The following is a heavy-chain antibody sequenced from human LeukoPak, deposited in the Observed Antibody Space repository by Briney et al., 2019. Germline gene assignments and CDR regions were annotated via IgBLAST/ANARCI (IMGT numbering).Heavy chain of an antibody. CDR1: GGSISSSSYY. Sequence: SETLSLTCAVSGGSISSSSYYWGWIRQPPGKGLEWIGSIYYSGSTYYNPSLKSRVTISVDTSKNQFSLKLSSVTAADTAVYYRARHWRLRTLDYWGQGTLVTVSS. J-gene: IGHJ4*02. CDR2: IYYSGST. V-gene: IGHV4-39*01. D-gene: IGHD4-17*01. CDR3: ARHWRLRTLDY.